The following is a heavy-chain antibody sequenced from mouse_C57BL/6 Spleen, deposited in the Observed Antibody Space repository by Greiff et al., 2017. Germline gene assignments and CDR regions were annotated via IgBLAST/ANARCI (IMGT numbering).Heavy chain of an antibody. CDR2: INYDGSST. CDR1: GFTFSDYY. J-gene: IGHJ2*01. V-gene: IGHV5-16*01. CDR3: ARGNWDVGDLDY. D-gene: IGHD4-1*01. Sequence: EVKLVESEGGLVQPGSSMKLSCTASGFTFSDYYMAWVRQVPEKGLEWVANINYDGSSTYYLDSLKSRFIISRDNAKNILYLQMSSLKSEDTATYDCARGNWDVGDLDYWGQGTTLTVSS.